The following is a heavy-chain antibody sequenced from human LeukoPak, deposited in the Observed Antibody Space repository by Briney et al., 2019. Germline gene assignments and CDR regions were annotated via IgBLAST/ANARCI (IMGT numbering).Heavy chain of an antibody. J-gene: IGHJ6*02. V-gene: IGHV3-30*03. CDR1: GFTFSSYG. CDR2: ISYDGSNK. D-gene: IGHD2-2*01. Sequence: GRSLRLSCAASGFTFSSYGMHWVRQAPGKGLEWVAVISYDGSNKYYADSVKGRFTISRDNSEDTAVYYCAKDPYCSSTSCPPYYYYGMDGWGQGTTATVSS. CDR3: YYYYGMDG.